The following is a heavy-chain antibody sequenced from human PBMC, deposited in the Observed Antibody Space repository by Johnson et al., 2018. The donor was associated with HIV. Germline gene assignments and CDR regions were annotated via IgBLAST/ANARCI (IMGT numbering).Heavy chain of an antibody. D-gene: IGHD6-6*01. CDR2: ISSDGSSK. Sequence: QVQLVESGGGVVQPGKSLRLSCAASGFSFSYYAMDWVRQAPGNGLEWVAVISSDGSSKSYVDSVKGRFTISRDNSKNTLYLQMNSLRAEDTAVYYCASHVGSSVGSAFDIWGQGTMVTVSS. CDR1: GFSFSYYA. CDR3: ASHVGSSVGSAFDI. J-gene: IGHJ3*02. V-gene: IGHV3-30*03.